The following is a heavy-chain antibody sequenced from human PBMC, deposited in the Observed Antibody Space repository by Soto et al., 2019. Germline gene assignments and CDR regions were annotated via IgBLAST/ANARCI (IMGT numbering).Heavy chain of an antibody. CDR2: IIPIFGTA. V-gene: IGHV1-69*13. CDR3: AAEQMVVAATPASGMDV. D-gene: IGHD2-15*01. Sequence: GASVKVSCKASGGTFSSYAISWVRQAPGQGLEWMGGIIPIFGTANYAQKFQGRVTITADESTGTAYMELSSLRSEDTAVYYCAAEQMVVAATPASGMDVWGQGTTVTVSS. CDR1: GGTFSSYA. J-gene: IGHJ6*02.